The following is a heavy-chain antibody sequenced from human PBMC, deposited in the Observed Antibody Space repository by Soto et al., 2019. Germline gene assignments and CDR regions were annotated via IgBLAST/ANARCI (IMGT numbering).Heavy chain of an antibody. J-gene: IGHJ3*02. Sequence: GGSLRLSCAASGFTFDDYAMHWVRQAPGKGLEWVSGISWNSGSIGYADSVKGRFTISRDNAKNSLYLQMNSLRAEDTALYYCAKEYSSRPDAFDIWGQGTMGTVS. CDR3: AKEYSSRPDAFDI. CDR2: ISWNSGSI. D-gene: IGHD6-13*01. CDR1: GFTFDDYA. V-gene: IGHV3-9*01.